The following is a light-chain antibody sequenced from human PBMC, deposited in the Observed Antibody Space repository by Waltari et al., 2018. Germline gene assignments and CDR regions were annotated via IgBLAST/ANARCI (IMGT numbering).Light chain of an antibody. CDR3: QQYYSTLWT. CDR2: WAS. J-gene: IGKJ1*01. Sequence: DIVMTQSQDSLAVSLGERATINCKSSQSVLYSSNNKNYLAWYQQKPGQPPKLLIYWASTRESGVPDRFSGSGSGTDFTLTISSLQAEDVAVYYCQQYYSTLWTFGQGTMVEIK. CDR1: QSVLYSSNNKNY. V-gene: IGKV4-1*01.